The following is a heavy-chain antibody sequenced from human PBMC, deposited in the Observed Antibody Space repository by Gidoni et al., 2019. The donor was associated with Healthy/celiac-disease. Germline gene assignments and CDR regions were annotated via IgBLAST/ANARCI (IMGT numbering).Heavy chain of an antibody. CDR1: GFPFSSYS. V-gene: IGHV3-21*01. D-gene: IGHD5-18*01. Sequence: EVQLVESGGGLVKPGGSLRLSCAASGFPFSSYSMNWVRQAPGKGLEWVSSISSSSSYIYYADSVKGRFTISRDNAKNSLYLQMNSLRAEDTAVYYCARDYHSYGYGFDYWGQGTLVTVSS. CDR2: ISSSSSYI. J-gene: IGHJ4*02. CDR3: ARDYHSYGYGFDY.